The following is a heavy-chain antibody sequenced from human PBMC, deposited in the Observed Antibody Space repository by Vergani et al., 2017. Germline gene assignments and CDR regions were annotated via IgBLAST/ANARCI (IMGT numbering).Heavy chain of an antibody. J-gene: IGHJ2*01. V-gene: IGHV5-51*01. CDR2: IYPGDSDT. CDR3: ARSPMTTVTTIAWYFDL. Sequence: EVQLVQSGAEVKKPGESLKISCKGSGYSFTSYWIGWLRQMPGKGLEWMGIIYPGDSDTRYSPSFQGQVTISADKSISTAYLQWSSLKASDTAMYYCARSPMTTVTTIAWYFDLWGRGTLVTVSS. CDR1: GYSFTSYW. D-gene: IGHD4-17*01.